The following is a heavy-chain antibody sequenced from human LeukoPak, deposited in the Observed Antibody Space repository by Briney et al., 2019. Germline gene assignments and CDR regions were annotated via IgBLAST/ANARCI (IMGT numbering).Heavy chain of an antibody. V-gene: IGHV4-39*07. D-gene: IGHD3-10*01. CDR3: AGGLRGNYFDY. CDR2: VYYNGES. CDR1: GGSISSPNSF. Sequence: SETLSLTCSVSGGSISSPNSFWGWLRQPPGKALEWIGSVYYNGESQYNPSLKSRVTISVDTSKNQFSLKLSSVTAADTAVYYCAGGLRGNYFDYWGQGTLVTVSS. J-gene: IGHJ4*02.